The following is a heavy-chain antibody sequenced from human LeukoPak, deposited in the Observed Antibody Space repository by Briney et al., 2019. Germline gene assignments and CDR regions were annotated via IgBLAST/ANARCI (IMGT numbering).Heavy chain of an antibody. CDR2: INTKTGNP. V-gene: IGHV7-4-1*02. CDR1: GYTFTSYG. CDR3: VRGPLY. J-gene: IGHJ4*02. Sequence: GASVKVSCKASGYTFTSYGISWVRQAPGQGLEWMGWINTKTGNPTYAQGFTGRFVFSLDTSVSTAYLQISSLKAEDTAVYYCVRGPLYWGQGTLVTVSS.